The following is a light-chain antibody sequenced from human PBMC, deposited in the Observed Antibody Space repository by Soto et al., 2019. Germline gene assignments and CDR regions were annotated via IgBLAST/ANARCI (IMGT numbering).Light chain of an antibody. CDR1: QRISTY. J-gene: IGKJ1*01. CDR2: AAS. Sequence: DIPMTQSPSSLSASVGDTVTITCRASQRISTYLNWYQQKPGRAPKLVISAASSLQSGVPTRFSGDGSGTEFTLTISSLQPEDVATYFCQQSSSTFGTFGQGTRV. CDR3: QQSSSTFGT. V-gene: IGKV1-39*01.